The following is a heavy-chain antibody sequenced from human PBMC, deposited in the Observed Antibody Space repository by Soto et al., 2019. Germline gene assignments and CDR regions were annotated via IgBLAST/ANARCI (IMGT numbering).Heavy chain of an antibody. CDR3: ARDQGFRGFGELSGNWFDP. CDR2: IYYSGST. V-gene: IGHV4-31*03. J-gene: IGHJ5*02. CDR1: GGSISSGGYY. Sequence: SETLSLTCTVSGGSISSGGYYWSWIRQHPGKGLEWIGYIYYSGSTYYNPSLKSRVTISVDTSKNQFSLKLSSVTAADTAVYYCARDQGFRGFGELSGNWFDPWGQGTLVTVSS. D-gene: IGHD3-10*01.